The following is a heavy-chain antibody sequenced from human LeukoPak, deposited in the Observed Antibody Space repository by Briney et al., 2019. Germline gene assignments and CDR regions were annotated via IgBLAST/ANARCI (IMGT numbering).Heavy chain of an antibody. J-gene: IGHJ4*02. CDR3: ARGRYCSGGSRGCYFDY. Sequence: SETLSLTCAVYGGSFSGYYWSWICQPPGKGLEWIGEINHSGSTNYNPSLKSRVTISVDTSKNQFSLKLSSVTAADTAVYYCARGRYCSGGSRGCYFDYWGQGTLVTVSS. V-gene: IGHV4-34*01. CDR2: INHSGST. D-gene: IGHD2-15*01. CDR1: GGSFSGYY.